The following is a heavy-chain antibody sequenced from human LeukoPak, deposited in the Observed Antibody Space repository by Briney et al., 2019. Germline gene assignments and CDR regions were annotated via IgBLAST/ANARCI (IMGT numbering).Heavy chain of an antibody. CDR2: MSYDGSNK. CDR3: ARGVRYFAGLDV. CDR1: GFTFSSYS. V-gene: IGHV3-30-3*01. Sequence: GGSLRLSCAASGFTFSSYSMHWVRQAPGKGLERVAVMSYDGSNKYYADSVKGRFTISRDNSKDTLYLQMNSLRAEDTAVYYCARGVRYFAGLDVWGQGTTVTVSS. D-gene: IGHD3-9*01. J-gene: IGHJ6*02.